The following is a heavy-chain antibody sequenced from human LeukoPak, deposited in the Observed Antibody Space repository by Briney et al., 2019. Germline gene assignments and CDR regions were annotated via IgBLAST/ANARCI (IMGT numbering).Heavy chain of an antibody. CDR3: ARFSVVVVAATPSYGMDV. V-gene: IGHV4-4*02. Sequence: ETSETLSLTCAVSGVSISSTNWWSWVRQPPGKGLEWIGEIYHSGSTKYNPSLKSRVTISVDTSKNQFSLKLSSVTAADTAVYYCARFSVVVVAATPSYGMDVWGQGTTVTVSS. D-gene: IGHD2-15*01. CDR1: GVSISSTNW. J-gene: IGHJ6*02. CDR2: IYHSGST.